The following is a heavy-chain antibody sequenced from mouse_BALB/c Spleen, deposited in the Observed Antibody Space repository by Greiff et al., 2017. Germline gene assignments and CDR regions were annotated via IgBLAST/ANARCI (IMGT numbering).Heavy chain of an antibody. CDR1: GYTFTSYW. Sequence: QVQLQQPGAELVKPGASVKMSCKASGYTFTSYWINWVKQRPGQGLEWIGDIYPGRGITNYNEKFKSKATLTLDTSSSTAYMQLSSLTSEDSAVYYCSRGIYYDYDVYYCDYWGQGTTLTVSS. CDR3: SRGIYYDYDVYYCDY. V-gene: IGHV1-55*01. CDR2: IYPGRGIT. D-gene: IGHD2-4*01. J-gene: IGHJ2*01.